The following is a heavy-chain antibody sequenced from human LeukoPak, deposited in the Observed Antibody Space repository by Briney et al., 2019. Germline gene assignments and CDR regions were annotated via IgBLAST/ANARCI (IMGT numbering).Heavy chain of an antibody. CDR3: TTEAVEMATIYFDY. Sequence: GGSLRLSCAASGFTFSNAWMSWVRQAPGKGLEWVGRIKSKTDGGTTDYAAPVKGRFTISRDDSKNTLYLQMNSLKTEDTAVYYCTTEAVEMATIYFDYWGQGTLVTVSS. D-gene: IGHD5-24*01. CDR1: GFTFSNAW. V-gene: IGHV3-15*01. CDR2: IKSKTDGGTT. J-gene: IGHJ4*02.